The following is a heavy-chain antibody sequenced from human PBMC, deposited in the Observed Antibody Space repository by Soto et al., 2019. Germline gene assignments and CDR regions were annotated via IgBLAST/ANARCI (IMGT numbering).Heavy chain of an antibody. CDR2: INPSGGST. CDR1: GYTFTSYY. Sequence: ASVKVSCKASGYTFTSYYMHWVRQAPGQGLEWMGIINPSGGSTNYNPSLKSRVTISVDKSKSQFSLKLSSVTAADTAVYYCARSQRHYGMDVWGQGTTVTVSS. D-gene: IGHD1-1*01. J-gene: IGHJ6*02. CDR3: ARSQRHYGMDV. V-gene: IGHV1-46*01.